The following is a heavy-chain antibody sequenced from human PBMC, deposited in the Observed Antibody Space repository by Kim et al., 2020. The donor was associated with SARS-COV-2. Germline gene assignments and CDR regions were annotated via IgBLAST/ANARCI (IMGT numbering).Heavy chain of an antibody. V-gene: IGHV4-34*01. Sequence: NYNPSLKSRVTISVDTSKNQFSLKLSSVTAADTAVYYCARSWQQLRAFDPWGQGTLVTVSS. D-gene: IGHD6-13*01. J-gene: IGHJ5*02. CDR3: ARSWQQLRAFDP.